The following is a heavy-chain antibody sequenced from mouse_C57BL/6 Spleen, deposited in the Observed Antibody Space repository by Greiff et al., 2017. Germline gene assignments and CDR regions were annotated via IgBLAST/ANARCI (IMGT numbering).Heavy chain of an antibody. D-gene: IGHD2-4*01. J-gene: IGHJ4*01. CDR3: ARRSMITSYYYAMGG. CDR1: GFTFSSYG. V-gene: IGHV5-6*02. CDR2: ISSGGSYT. Sequence: EVKLQESGGDLVKPGGSLKLSCAASGFTFSSYGMSWVRQTPDERLEWVANISSGGSYTYYPDSVKGRFTISRDNAKNTLYLQMSSLKSEDTAMYYCARRSMITSYYYAMGGWGQGTSVTVAS.